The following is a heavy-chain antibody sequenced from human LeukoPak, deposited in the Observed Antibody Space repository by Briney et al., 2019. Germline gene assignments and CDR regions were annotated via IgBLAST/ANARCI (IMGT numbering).Heavy chain of an antibody. D-gene: IGHD6-19*01. CDR3: ARDRKGSGFPFDY. CDR1: GFTFSSHS. CDR2: ISSSSSYI. V-gene: IGHV3-21*01. Sequence: GGSLRLSCAASGFTFSSHSMNWVRQAPGQGLEWVSSISSSSSYISYADSVKGRFTISRDNAKNSLYLQMNSLRAEDTAVYYCARDRKGSGFPFDYWGQGTLVTVSS. J-gene: IGHJ4*02.